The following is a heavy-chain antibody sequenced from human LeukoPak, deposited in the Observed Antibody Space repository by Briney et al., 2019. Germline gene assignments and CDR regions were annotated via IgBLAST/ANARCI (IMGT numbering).Heavy chain of an antibody. J-gene: IGHJ4*02. V-gene: IGHV3-11*05. CDR3: ARDSSGWSVDY. D-gene: IGHD6-19*01. CDR1: GLSVSSNY. Sequence: GGSLRLSCVASGLSVSSNYMSWVRQAPGKGLEWVSFISSTSSYIKDADSVKGRFTISRDNAKKSLYLQMNSLRAEDTAVYYCARDSSGWSVDYWGQGTLVTVSS. CDR2: ISSTSSYI.